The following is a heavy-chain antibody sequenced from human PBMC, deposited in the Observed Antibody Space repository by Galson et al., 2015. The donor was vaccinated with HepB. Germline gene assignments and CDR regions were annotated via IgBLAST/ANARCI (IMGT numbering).Heavy chain of an antibody. Sequence: SVKVSCKASGYTFTSYYMHWVRQAPXXGLEWMGIINPSGGSTSYAKKFQGXVTMTRDTSTSTVYMXXXXXXXXXXXXYXXXRAGGVXXYXWGQGTXVXVS. CDR3: XRAGGVXXYX. D-gene: IGHD3-16*01. CDR1: GYTFTSYY. V-gene: IGHV1-46*01. J-gene: IGHJ4*02. CDR2: INPSGGST.